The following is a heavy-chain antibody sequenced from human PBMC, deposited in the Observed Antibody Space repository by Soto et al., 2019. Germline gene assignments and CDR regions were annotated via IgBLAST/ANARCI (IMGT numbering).Heavy chain of an antibody. CDR2: IYYRGST. CDR1: GGSISSCGYY. J-gene: IGHJ4*02. V-gene: IGHV4-31*03. Sequence: SETLSLTCTVSGGSISSCGYYWSWIRQHPGKGLEWIGYIYYRGSTYYNPSLKSRVTISVDTSKNQFSLKLSSVTAADTAVYYCARTTVTEYYFDYWGQGTLVTVSS. CDR3: ARTTVTEYYFDY. D-gene: IGHD4-17*01.